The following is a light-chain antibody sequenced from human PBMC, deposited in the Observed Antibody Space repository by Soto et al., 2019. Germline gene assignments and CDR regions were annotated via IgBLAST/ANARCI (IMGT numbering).Light chain of an antibody. CDR2: DVS. J-gene: IGLJ2*01. CDR1: SSDVGGYND. V-gene: IGLV2-14*01. Sequence: QPVLTQPASVSGSPGQSITISCTGTSSDVGGYNDVSWYQQHPGKAPKLMIYDVSNRPSGVSTRFSGSKSGNTASLTISGLQAEDEADYYCSSYTSSSTPVFGGGTQLPVL. CDR3: SSYTSSSTPV.